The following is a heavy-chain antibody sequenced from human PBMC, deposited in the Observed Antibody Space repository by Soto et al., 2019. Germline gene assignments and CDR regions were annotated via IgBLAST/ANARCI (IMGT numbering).Heavy chain of an antibody. CDR3: AKGRAYCGGDCYDNWFDP. CDR2: ISGSGGST. D-gene: IGHD2-21*02. V-gene: IGHV3-23*01. CDR1: GFTFSSYA. Sequence: GSLRLSCAASGFTFSSYAMSWVRQAPGKGLEWVSAISGSGGSTYYADSVKGRFTISRDNSKNTLYLQMNSLRAEDTAVYYCAKGRAYCGGDCYDNWFDPWGQGTLVTVSS. J-gene: IGHJ5*02.